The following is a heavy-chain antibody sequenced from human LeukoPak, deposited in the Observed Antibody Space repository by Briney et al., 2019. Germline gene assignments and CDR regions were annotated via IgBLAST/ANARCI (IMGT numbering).Heavy chain of an antibody. CDR2: IYYTGST. Sequence: SETLSLTCTVSGVSINNNNSYWGWIRQPPGRGLEWIGCIYYTGSTYYNPSLKSRVTISVDTSTNHFSLKLSSVTAADTAVYYWARGGLGGVVLVFLPFASGGKETLVTVP. D-gene: IGHD2-21*01. CDR3: ARGGLGGVVLVFLPFAS. CDR1: GVSINNNNSY. J-gene: IGHJ4*02. V-gene: IGHV4-39*02.